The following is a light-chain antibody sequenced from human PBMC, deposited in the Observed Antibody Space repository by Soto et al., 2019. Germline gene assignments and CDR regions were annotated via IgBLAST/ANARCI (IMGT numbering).Light chain of an antibody. CDR3: QYHTDWPPYT. V-gene: IGKV3-11*02. J-gene: IGKJ2*01. Sequence: EMVLTQSPATLSLSPGDRAPLSCRASQSVGRYLAWYQQRPGQAPRLLIYDSSNRVTGIPARFRGNGSGRDFALTISSLEPEDFAVYYRQYHTDWPPYTFGQGTTLEI. CDR1: QSVGRY. CDR2: DSS.